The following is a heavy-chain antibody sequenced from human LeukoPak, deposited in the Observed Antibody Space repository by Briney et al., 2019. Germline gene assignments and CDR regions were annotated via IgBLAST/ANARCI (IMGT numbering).Heavy chain of an antibody. CDR1: GYTFTSYY. CDR2: INPSGGST. D-gene: IGHD3-10*01. Sequence: ASVKVSCKASGYTFTSYYMHWVRQAPGQGLEWMGIINPSGGSTSYAQKFQGRVTMTRDTSTSTVYMELSSLRSEDTAVYYCARDPRPPYGSGTYYGLAFDIWGQGTMVTVSS. V-gene: IGHV1-46*01. J-gene: IGHJ3*02. CDR3: ARDPRPPYGSGTYYGLAFDI.